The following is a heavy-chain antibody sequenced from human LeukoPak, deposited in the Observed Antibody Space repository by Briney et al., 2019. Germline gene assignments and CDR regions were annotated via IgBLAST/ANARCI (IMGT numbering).Heavy chain of an antibody. Sequence: PSETLSLTCTLSGDSVSGIYWSWLRQPLGKGLEWLGYMHVIGGTNYNPSLKSRVTFSEDTSINNSCLRLDSVAVADTPGYYCARQDSDYPYYFDYWGQGNLVTVSS. CDR1: GDSVSGIY. CDR3: ARQDSDYPYYFDY. J-gene: IGHJ4*02. V-gene: IGHV4-59*08. CDR2: MHVIGGT. D-gene: IGHD4-11*01.